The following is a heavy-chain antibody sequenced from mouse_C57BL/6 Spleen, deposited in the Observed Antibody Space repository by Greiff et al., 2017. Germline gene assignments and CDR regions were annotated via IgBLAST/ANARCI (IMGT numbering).Heavy chain of an antibody. D-gene: IGHD1-1*01. Sequence: QVQLQQSGAELARPGASVKMSCKASGYTFTSYTMHWVKQRPGQGLEWIGYINPSSGYTKYNQKFKDKATLTADKSSSTAYMQLSSLTSEDSAVYYCARIRGSSYGDYAMDYWGQGTSVTVSS. CDR1: GYTFTSYT. V-gene: IGHV1-4*01. J-gene: IGHJ4*01. CDR2: INPSSGYT. CDR3: ARIRGSSYGDYAMDY.